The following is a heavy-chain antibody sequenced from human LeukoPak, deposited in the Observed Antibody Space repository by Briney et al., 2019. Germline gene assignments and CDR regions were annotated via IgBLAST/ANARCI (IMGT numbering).Heavy chain of an antibody. CDR2: IYYSGST. D-gene: IGHD6-13*01. CDR1: GGSIGSSSYY. Sequence: SETLSLTXTVSGGSIGSSSYYWGWISQPPGKGLQWIGSIYYSGSTYYNPSLKSRVTISVDTSKNQFSLKLSSVTAADTAVYYCARWPLITRNRAAAGTVNWFDPWGQGTLVTVSS. CDR3: ARWPLITRNRAAAGTVNWFDP. J-gene: IGHJ5*02. V-gene: IGHV4-39*01.